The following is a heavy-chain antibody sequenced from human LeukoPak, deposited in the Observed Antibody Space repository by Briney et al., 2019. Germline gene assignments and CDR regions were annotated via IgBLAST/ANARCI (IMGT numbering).Heavy chain of an antibody. CDR2: HYPGGYDT. D-gene: IGHD3-9*01. J-gene: IGHJ2*01. CDR3: ARTRSPYYDILTGYYKLEWYFDL. Sequence: GESLKTSWKGSGYNFTSYWIGLVPPMPREGVEVMGIHYPGGYDTRYSPSFQGQVTISADKSISTAYLQWSSLKASDTAMYYCARTRSPYYDILTGYYKLEWYFDLWGRGTLVTVSS. CDR1: GYNFTSYW. V-gene: IGHV5-51*01.